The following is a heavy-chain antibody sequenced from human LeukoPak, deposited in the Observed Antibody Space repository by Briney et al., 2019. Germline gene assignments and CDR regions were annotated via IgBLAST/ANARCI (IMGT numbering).Heavy chain of an antibody. Sequence: PGGSLRLSCAASGFTFSYYWMSWVRQAPGKGLEWVANIKQDGSEKYYVDSVKGPFTISRDNAKNSLYLQMNSLRAEDTAVYYCARGFSAPNGAVNAFDIWGQGTMVTVSS. CDR1: GFTFSYYW. CDR3: ARGFSAPNGAVNAFDI. V-gene: IGHV3-7*01. D-gene: IGHD1-26*01. CDR2: IKQDGSEK. J-gene: IGHJ3*02.